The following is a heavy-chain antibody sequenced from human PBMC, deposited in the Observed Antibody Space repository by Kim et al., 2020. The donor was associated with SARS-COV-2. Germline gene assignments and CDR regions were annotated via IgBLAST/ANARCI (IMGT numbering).Heavy chain of an antibody. CDR1: GYTLTELS. CDR3: ATPPPGPGDYYYMDV. CDR2: FDPEDGET. V-gene: IGHV1-24*01. Sequence: ASVNVSCKVSGYTLTELSMHWVRQAPGKGLEWMGGFDPEDGETIYAQKFQGRVTMTEDTSTDTAYMELSSLRSADTAVYYCATPPPGPGDYYYMDVWGKGTTVTVSS. J-gene: IGHJ6*03.